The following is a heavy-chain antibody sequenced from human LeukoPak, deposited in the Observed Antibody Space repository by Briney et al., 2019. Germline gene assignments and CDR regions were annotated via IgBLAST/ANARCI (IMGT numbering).Heavy chain of an antibody. V-gene: IGHV4-34*01. Sequence: PSETLSLTCAVYGGSFSGYYWSWIRQPPGKGLEWIGEINHSGSTNYNPSLKSRVTISVDTSKNQFSLKLSSVTAADTAVYYCARAFRTLRYFDWLSSVRNWFDPWGQGILVTVSS. CDR2: INHSGST. CDR1: GGSFSGYY. D-gene: IGHD3-9*01. J-gene: IGHJ5*02. CDR3: ARAFRTLRYFDWLSSVRNWFDP.